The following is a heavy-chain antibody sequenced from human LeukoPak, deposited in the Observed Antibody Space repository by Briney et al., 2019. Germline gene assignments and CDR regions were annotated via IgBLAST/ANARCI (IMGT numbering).Heavy chain of an antibody. CDR3: ARGRVTRSGYDFWSGYYSACAFDI. CDR2: INHSGST. CDR1: GVSFSGYY. Sequence: NPSETLSLTCAVYGVSFSGYYWSWIRQPPGKGLEWIGEINHSGSTNYNPSLKSRVTISVDTSKNQFSLKLSSVTAADTAVYYCARGRVTRSGYDFWSGYYSACAFDIWGQGTMVTVSS. V-gene: IGHV4-34*01. J-gene: IGHJ3*02. D-gene: IGHD3-3*01.